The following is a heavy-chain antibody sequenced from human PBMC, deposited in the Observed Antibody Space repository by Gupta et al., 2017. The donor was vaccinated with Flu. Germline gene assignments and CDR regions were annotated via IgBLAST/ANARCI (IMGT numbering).Heavy chain of an antibody. CDR3: AREKFCHTSTCDRWFDP. CDR1: GYTFTAYY. V-gene: IGHV1-2*06. D-gene: IGHD3-22*01. CDR2: INPQSGSI. J-gene: IGHJ5*02. Sequence: QVQLVQSGAEVKKPGASVKVSCQASGYTFTAYYIHWVRQAPGQGPEWMGRINPQSGSINDEQRVQGRGTMTWDTSITTAYRELSGLGSDDAALYYCAREKFCHTSTCDRWFDPGGQGTLVSVSS.